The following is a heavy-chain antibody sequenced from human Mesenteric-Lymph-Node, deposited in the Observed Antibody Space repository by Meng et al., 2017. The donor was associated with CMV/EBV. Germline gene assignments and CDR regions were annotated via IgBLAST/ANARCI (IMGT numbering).Heavy chain of an antibody. D-gene: IGHD2-2*01. J-gene: IGHJ6*02. V-gene: IGHV3-66*02. CDR1: GFTVSSNY. CDR2: IYSGGST. Sequence: GESLKISCAASGFTVSSNYMSWVRQAPGKGLEWVSVIYSGGSTYYADSVKGRFTISRDNSKNTLYLQMNSLRAEDTAVYYCAREVPATSYGMDVWGQGTTVTVSS. CDR3: AREVPATSYGMDV.